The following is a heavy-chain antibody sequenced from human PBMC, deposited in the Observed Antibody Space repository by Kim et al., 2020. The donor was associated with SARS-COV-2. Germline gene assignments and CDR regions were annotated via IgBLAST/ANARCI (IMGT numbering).Heavy chain of an antibody. CDR2: INTNGGST. J-gene: IGHJ4*02. V-gene: IGHV3-64D*06. CDR1: GFTFNTYN. Sequence: GGSLRLSCSASGFTFNTYNMHWVRQAPGKGLQYISGINTNGGSTYYADSVKGRFTISRDNSKNTLYLQMSSLRAEDTAVYYGYGSETFNHWGQGTLVTVSS. D-gene: IGHD3-10*01. CDR3: YGSETFNH.